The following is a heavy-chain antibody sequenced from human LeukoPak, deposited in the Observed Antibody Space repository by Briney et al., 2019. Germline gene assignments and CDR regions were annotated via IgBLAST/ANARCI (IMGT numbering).Heavy chain of an antibody. Sequence: GGSLRLSCAASGFTFSSYSMNWVRQAPGKGLEWVSSISSSSSYIYYADSVKGRFTISRDNAKNSLYLQMNSLRAEDTAVYYCARVPSGGWFPLDYWGQGTLVTVSP. V-gene: IGHV3-21*01. D-gene: IGHD6-19*01. CDR1: GFTFSSYS. J-gene: IGHJ4*02. CDR3: ARVPSGGWFPLDY. CDR2: ISSSSSYI.